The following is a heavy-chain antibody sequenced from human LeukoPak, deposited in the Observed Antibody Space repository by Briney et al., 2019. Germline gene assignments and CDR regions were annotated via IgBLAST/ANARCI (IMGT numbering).Heavy chain of an antibody. CDR2: IYSGGST. D-gene: IGHD3-22*01. CDR3: ARERNTYYYDSSYYFDY. J-gene: IGHJ4*02. Sequence: PGGSLRLSCAASGFTVSSNYMSWVRQTPGKGLEWVSVIYSGGSTYYADSVKGRFTISRDNSKNTLYLQMNSLRAEDTAVYYCARERNTYYYDSSYYFDYWGQGILVTVSS. V-gene: IGHV3-66*01. CDR1: GFTVSSNY.